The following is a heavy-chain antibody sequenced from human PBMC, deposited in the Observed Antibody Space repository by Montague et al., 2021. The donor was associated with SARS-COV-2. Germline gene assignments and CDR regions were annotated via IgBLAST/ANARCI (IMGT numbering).Heavy chain of an antibody. CDR2: IKSKAVGGAI. Sequence: SLRLSCAASGFTFSSSWMAWVRQSPGKGLEWVGRIKSKAVGGAIQYSTSVKGRFTISRDDSEHTLYLQMDSLTTEDTAVYYCTADFSDTAEQMAQTDLWGQGTLVTVSS. CDR3: TADFSDTAEQMAQTDL. V-gene: IGHV3-15*01. D-gene: IGHD5-24*01. J-gene: IGHJ5*02. CDR1: GFTFSSSW.